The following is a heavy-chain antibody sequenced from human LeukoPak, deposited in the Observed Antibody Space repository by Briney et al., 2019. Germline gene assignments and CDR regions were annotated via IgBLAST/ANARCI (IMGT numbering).Heavy chain of an antibody. Sequence: LSLTCTVSGDSISSGGYYWMSWVRQAPGKGLVWVSRINSDGSSRHYADSVKGRFTISRDNAKNTLHLQMTSLRAEDTAVYYCARGGPDSSDYSSLFDYWGRGILVTVSS. CDR3: ARGGPDSSDYSSLFDY. V-gene: IGHV3-74*01. CDR1: GDSISSGGYYW. J-gene: IGHJ4*02. CDR2: INSDGSSR. D-gene: IGHD3-22*01.